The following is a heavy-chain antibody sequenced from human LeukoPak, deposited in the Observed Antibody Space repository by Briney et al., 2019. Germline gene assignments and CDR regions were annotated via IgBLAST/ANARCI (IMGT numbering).Heavy chain of an antibody. CDR1: GFTFSSYS. CDR3: ARHGDNVLRYFDWLSPFDY. CDR2: ISSSSSYI. J-gene: IGHJ4*02. D-gene: IGHD3-9*01. V-gene: IGHV3-21*01. Sequence: GGSLRLSCAASGFTFSSYSMNWVRQAPGKGLEWVSSISSSSSYIYYADSVKGRFTISRDNAKNSLYLQMNSLRAEDTAVYYCARHGDNVLRYFDWLSPFDYWSQGTLVTVSS.